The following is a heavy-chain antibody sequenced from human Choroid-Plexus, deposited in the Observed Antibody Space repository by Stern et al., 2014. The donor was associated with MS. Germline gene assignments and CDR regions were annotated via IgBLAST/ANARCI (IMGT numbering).Heavy chain of an antibody. V-gene: IGHV3-30*18. CDR3: AKDRQYLTFFFDF. Sequence: VQLVESGGGVVKPGRPLRLSCAASGFSFSSFGMHWVRQAPGKGLEWVALISDDESKDCADAVKGRCAISRDNSKNTLYLQMSSLRAEDTAVYYGAKDRQYLTFFFDFWGQGALVTVSS. J-gene: IGHJ4*02. D-gene: IGHD2/OR15-2a*01. CDR2: ISDDESK. CDR1: GFSFSSFG.